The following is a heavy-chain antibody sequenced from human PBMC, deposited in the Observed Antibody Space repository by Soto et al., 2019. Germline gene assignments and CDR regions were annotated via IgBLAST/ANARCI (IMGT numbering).Heavy chain of an antibody. CDR3: ARDNWNSY. Sequence: EVHLVESGGGLVQPGGSLRLSCAASGFTFHLYWMHWVRQAPGKGLVWVSRIHPDGSSTTYADSVKGRFTISRDNSKSTVYLQMNGRGDEDTAIYYCARDNWNSYWGQGALVTVSS. V-gene: IGHV3-74*01. J-gene: IGHJ4*02. CDR1: GFTFHLYW. D-gene: IGHD1-7*01. CDR2: IHPDGSST.